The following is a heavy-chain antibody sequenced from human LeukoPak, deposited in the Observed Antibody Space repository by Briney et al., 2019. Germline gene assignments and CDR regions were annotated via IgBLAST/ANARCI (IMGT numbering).Heavy chain of an antibody. CDR3: ARDRGYVVVVPAADGGIDI. D-gene: IGHD2-2*01. J-gene: IGHJ3*02. Sequence: GGSLRLSCAASGFTVSNNYMSWVRQAPGKGLEWLSVIYSDGSTYYVDSVKGRFTISRDNSKNTLYLQMNSLRVEDTAVYYCARDRGYVVVVPAADGGIDIWGQGTMVTVSS. CDR1: GFTVSNNY. V-gene: IGHV3-53*01. CDR2: IYSDGST.